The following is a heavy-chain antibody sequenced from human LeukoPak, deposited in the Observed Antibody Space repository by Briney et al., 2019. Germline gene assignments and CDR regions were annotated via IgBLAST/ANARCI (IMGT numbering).Heavy chain of an antibody. Sequence: GGSLRLSCAASGFTFSNAWMSWVRQAPGKGLEWVGRIKSKTDGGTTDYAAPVKGRFTISRDDSKNTLYLQMNSLKTEDTAVCYCTTPLYYYDSSGYRMYYFDYWGQGTLVTVSS. V-gene: IGHV3-15*01. J-gene: IGHJ4*02. D-gene: IGHD3-22*01. CDR1: GFTFSNAW. CDR3: TTPLYYYDSSGYRMYYFDY. CDR2: IKSKTDGGTT.